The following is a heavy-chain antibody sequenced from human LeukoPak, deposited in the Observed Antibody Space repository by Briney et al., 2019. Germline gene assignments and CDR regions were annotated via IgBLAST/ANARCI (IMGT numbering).Heavy chain of an antibody. J-gene: IGHJ3*02. Sequence: SETLSLTCTVSDDSISDYYRGWIRQPPGKGLEWIGYFYNSGRSTYNPSLKSRVTISVDTSKNQFSLKLSSVTAADTAVYYCARVGINCSGGSCRPRDAFDIWGQGTMVTVSS. CDR2: FYNSGRS. D-gene: IGHD2-15*01. CDR1: DDSISDYY. CDR3: ARVGINCSGGSCRPRDAFDI. V-gene: IGHV4-59*01.